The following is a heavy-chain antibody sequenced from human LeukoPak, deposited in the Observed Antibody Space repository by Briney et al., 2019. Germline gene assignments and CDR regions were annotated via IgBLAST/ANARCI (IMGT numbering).Heavy chain of an antibody. Sequence: PSETLSLTCTVSGGSISTYFWSWIRQPPGKRLEWIGHVHFSGSTNYNPSLESRVTISVDTSKNQFSLTLSSVTAADTAVYYCARHKSSGSYPLDYWGQGILVTVSS. CDR1: GGSISTYF. D-gene: IGHD3-22*01. CDR2: VHFSGST. CDR3: ARHKSSGSYPLDY. V-gene: IGHV4-59*08. J-gene: IGHJ4*02.